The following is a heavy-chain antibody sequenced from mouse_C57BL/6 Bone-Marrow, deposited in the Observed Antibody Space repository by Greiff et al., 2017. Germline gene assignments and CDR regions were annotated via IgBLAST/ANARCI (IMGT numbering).Heavy chain of an antibody. CDR3: ARIRELGKRGNFDY. CDR2: IWWDDDK. J-gene: IGHJ2*01. V-gene: IGHV8-8*01. CDR1: GFSLSTFGMG. D-gene: IGHD4-1*01. Sequence: QVTLKVSGPGILQPSQTLSLTCSFSGFSLSTFGMGVGWIRQPSGKGLEWLAHIWWDDDKYYNPALKRRITISKDTSKNQVFLKIANVDTADTATDYGARIRELGKRGNFDYWGQGTTLTVSS.